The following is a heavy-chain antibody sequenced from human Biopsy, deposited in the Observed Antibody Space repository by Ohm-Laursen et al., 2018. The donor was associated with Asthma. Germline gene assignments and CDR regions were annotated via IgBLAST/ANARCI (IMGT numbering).Heavy chain of an antibody. J-gene: IGHJ4*02. CDR2: HDHEEGGT. D-gene: IGHD4-17*01. Sequence: ASVKVSCKISGYSLTDLSMHWVRQAPGQGLEWMGGHDHEEGGTVDARRFQGRVTMTEDTSTDTAYMELSSLSSDDTAVYYCASDFPKDYVRYNFQFWGQGTLVIVSS. V-gene: IGHV1-24*01. CDR3: ASDFPKDYVRYNFQF. CDR1: GYSLTDLS.